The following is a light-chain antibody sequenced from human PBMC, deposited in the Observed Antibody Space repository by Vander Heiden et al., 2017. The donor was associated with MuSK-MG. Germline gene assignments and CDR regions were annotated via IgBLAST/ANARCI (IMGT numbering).Light chain of an antibody. Sequence: QSALSQSRSVSGSTRPSDTIPCPGTTSDFGTYDYLSWSHQHPGEAPKLIIYDVSERPSGVPDRFSGSKSGSTASLTISGLQAQDEADYHCCSYAGSSSYVVFGGGTKLTVL. CDR3: CSYAGSSSYVV. J-gene: IGLJ2*01. CDR2: DVS. V-gene: IGLV2-11*01. CDR1: TSDFGTYDY.